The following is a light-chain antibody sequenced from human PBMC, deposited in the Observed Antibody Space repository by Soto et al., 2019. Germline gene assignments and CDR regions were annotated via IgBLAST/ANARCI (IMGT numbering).Light chain of an antibody. J-gene: IGLJ2*01. V-gene: IGLV2-14*01. CDR1: SSDVGGYNY. Sequence: QSALTQPASVSGSPGQSITISCTGSSSDVGGYNYVSWYQQHPGKAPKLMIYEVSNRPSGISNRFSGSKSGNTASLTLSGLQAEDEAPYYCSSYTTSSNLVLGGGTQLT. CDR2: EVS. CDR3: SSYTTSSNLV.